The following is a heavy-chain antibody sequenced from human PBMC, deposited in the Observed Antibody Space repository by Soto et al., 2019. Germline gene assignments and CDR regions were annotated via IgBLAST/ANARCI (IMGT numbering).Heavy chain of an antibody. V-gene: IGHV3-30*03. CDR2: LSYGAKNK. CDR1: GFTFSASV. Sequence: QVLLVESGGGVVQPGGSLRLSCAASGFTFSASVMHWVRQAPGKGLEWMAILSYGAKNKYYANSVKGRFTISRDISESTLYLQMDSLRTEATAVYYCVREEFEDGRGHFTNWGQGTLVSVSS. CDR3: VREEFEDGRGHFTN. D-gene: IGHD3-3*01. J-gene: IGHJ4*02.